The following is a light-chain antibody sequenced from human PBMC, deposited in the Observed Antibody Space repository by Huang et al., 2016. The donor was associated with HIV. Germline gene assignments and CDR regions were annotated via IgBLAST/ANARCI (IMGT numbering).Light chain of an antibody. Sequence: EIVMTQSPGTLSLSPGERATLSCRPSQSVSSNLAWYQHKPGQAPRLLIYGASTRATGVPARFSGSGSGIEFTLTISSLQSDDFVVYYCQQYQDWPRTFGQGTKVEIK. CDR3: QQYQDWPRT. CDR2: GAS. J-gene: IGKJ1*01. V-gene: IGKV3-15*01. CDR1: QSVSSN.